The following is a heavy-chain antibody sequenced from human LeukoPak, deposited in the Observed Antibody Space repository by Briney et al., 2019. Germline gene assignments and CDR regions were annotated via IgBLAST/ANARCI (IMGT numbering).Heavy chain of an antibody. CDR1: GLTFSSYA. Sequence: GGSLRLSCAASGLTFSSYAMSWVRQAPGKGLEWVSYISSSSSYIYYADSVKGRFTISRDNAENSLYLQMNSLRAEETAVYYCARGSEGYCSGGGCYYGMDVWGQGTAVTVSS. V-gene: IGHV3-21*01. J-gene: IGHJ6*01. CDR3: ARGSEGYCSGGGCYYGMDV. CDR2: ISSSSSYI. D-gene: IGHD2-15*01.